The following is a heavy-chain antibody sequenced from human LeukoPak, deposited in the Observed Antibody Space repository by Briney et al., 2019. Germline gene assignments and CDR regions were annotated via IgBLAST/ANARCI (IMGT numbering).Heavy chain of an antibody. J-gene: IGHJ3*02. D-gene: IGHD3/OR15-3a*01. CDR1: GFSFSSYA. V-gene: IGHV3-23*01. CDR2: ISGSGGST. Sequence: GGSLRLSRAASGFSFSSYAMSWVRQAPGKGLEWVSAISGSGGSTYYADSVKGRFTISRDNSKNTLYLQMNSLRAEDTAVYYCAKWTGSTLFDIWGQGTMVAVSS. CDR3: AKWTGSTLFDI.